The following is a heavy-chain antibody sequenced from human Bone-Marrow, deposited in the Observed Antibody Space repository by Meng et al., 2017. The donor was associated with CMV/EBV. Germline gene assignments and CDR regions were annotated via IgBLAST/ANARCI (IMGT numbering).Heavy chain of an antibody. CDR3: AKGEVLLWFGELIY. CDR2: ISSSSSTI. Sequence: GESLKISCAASGFTFSSYSMNWVRQAPGKGLEWVSYISSSSSTIYYADSVKGRFTISRDNAKNSLYLQMNSLRAEDTALYYCAKGEVLLWFGELIYWGQGTLVTVSS. D-gene: IGHD3-10*01. J-gene: IGHJ4*02. V-gene: IGHV3-48*04. CDR1: GFTFSSYS.